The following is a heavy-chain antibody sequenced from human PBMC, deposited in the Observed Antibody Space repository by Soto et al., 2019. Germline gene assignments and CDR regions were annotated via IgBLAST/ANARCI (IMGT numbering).Heavy chain of an antibody. J-gene: IGHJ4*02. CDR3: ARDFARAVAGGDFDY. V-gene: IGHV1-18*01. Sequence: GASVKVSCKASGYTFTSYGISWVRQAPGQGLEWMGWISAYNGNTNYAQKLQGRVTMTTDTSTSTAYMELRSLRSDDTAVYYCARDFARAVAGGDFDYWGQGTLVTVSS. CDR1: GYTFTSYG. D-gene: IGHD6-19*01. CDR2: ISAYNGNT.